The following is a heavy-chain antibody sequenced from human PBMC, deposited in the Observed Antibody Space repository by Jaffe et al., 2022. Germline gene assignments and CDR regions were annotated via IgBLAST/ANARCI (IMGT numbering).Heavy chain of an antibody. CDR2: IKQDGSEK. D-gene: IGHD1-1*01. CDR3: ARDPNWNDLFWFDP. Sequence: EVQLVESGGGLVQPGGSLRLSCAASGFTFSSYWMSWVRQAPGKGLEWVANIKQDGSEKYYVDSVKGRFTISRDNAKNSLYLQMNSLRAEDTAVYYCARDPNWNDLFWFDPWGQGTLVTVSS. V-gene: IGHV3-7*01. J-gene: IGHJ5*02. CDR1: GFTFSSYW.